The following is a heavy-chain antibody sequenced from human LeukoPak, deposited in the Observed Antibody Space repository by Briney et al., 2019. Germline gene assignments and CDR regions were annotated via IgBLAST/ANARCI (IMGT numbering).Heavy chain of an antibody. CDR3: VRVTNSGWY. V-gene: IGHV3-74*01. J-gene: IGHJ4*02. D-gene: IGHD6-19*01. CDR1: GFTFSKDW. CDR2: IDSDAIST. Sequence: GGSLRLSCGASGFTFSKDWMHWVRQAPGKGLVWVSRIDSDAISTIYADSVKGRFTISRDNAKNTLYLQMNSLTAEDTAAYYCVRVTNSGWYWGQGAQVTVSS.